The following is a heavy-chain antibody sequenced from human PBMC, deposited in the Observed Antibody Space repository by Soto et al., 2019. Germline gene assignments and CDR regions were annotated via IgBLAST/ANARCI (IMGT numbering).Heavy chain of an antibody. CDR3: GRVARSSYTYYYDSSGYSSYYYGMDV. Sequence: ASVKVSCKASGYTFTSYGISWVRQAPGQGLEWMGWISAYNGNTNYAQKLQGRVTMTTDTSTSTAYMELRSLRSDDTAVYYCGRVARSSYTYYYDSSGYSSYYYGMDVWGQGTTVTVSS. CDR1: GYTFTSYG. D-gene: IGHD3-22*01. J-gene: IGHJ6*02. V-gene: IGHV1-18*01. CDR2: ISAYNGNT.